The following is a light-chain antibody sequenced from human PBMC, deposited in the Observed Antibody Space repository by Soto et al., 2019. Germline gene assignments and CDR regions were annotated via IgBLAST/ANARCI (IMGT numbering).Light chain of an antibody. Sequence: EVVMTKSQLSLPVTLGQPASISCRSSQSLAYSDGNTYLNWFQQRPGQSPRRLIYKASNRDSGVPDRFSGSGSGTDFTLKISRVEAEDVGVYYCMQGTHWPPWPFGQGTKVDIK. J-gene: IGKJ1*01. CDR2: KAS. V-gene: IGKV2-30*01. CDR1: QSLAYSDGNTY. CDR3: MQGTHWPPWP.